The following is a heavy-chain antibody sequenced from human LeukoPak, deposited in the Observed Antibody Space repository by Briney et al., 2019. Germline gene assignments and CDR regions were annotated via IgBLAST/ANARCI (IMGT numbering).Heavy chain of an antibody. CDR1: GGTFSSYA. CDR3: AREALYYDSSGYYLNYYYYYMDV. Sequence: ASVKVSCKASGGTFSSYAISWVRQAPGQGLEWMEGIIPIFGTANYAQKFQGRVTITADESTSTAYMELSSLRSEDTAVYYCAREALYYDSSGYYLNYYYYYMDVWGKGTTVTISS. V-gene: IGHV1-69*13. CDR2: IIPIFGTA. D-gene: IGHD3-22*01. J-gene: IGHJ6*03.